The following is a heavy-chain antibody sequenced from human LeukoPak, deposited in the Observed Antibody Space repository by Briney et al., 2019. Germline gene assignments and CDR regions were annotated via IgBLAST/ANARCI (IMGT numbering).Heavy chain of an antibody. V-gene: IGHV1-46*01. J-gene: IGHJ4*02. CDR1: GYTFTSYY. D-gene: IGHD6-19*01. Sequence: GASVKVSCKASGYTFTSYYMHWVRQAPGQGLEWMGIINPSGGSTSYAQKFQGRVTMTRDTSTSTVYMELSSLRSEDTAVYYCARTLAQYSSGWQYYFDYWGQGTLVTVSS. CDR3: ARTLAQYSSGWQYYFDY. CDR2: INPSGGST.